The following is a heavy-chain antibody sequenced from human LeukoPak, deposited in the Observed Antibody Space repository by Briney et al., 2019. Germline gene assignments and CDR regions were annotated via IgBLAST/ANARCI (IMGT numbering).Heavy chain of an antibody. CDR2: IYYSGST. D-gene: IGHD6-6*01. CDR3: ARVRAARPRGFDY. Sequence: KSSETLSLTCTVSGGSISSSSYYWGWIRQTPGKGLEWIGSIYYSGSTYYNPSLKSRVTISVDTSKNQFSLKLSSVTAADTAVYYCARVRAARPRGFDYWGQGTLVTVSS. V-gene: IGHV4-39*07. J-gene: IGHJ4*02. CDR1: GGSISSSSYY.